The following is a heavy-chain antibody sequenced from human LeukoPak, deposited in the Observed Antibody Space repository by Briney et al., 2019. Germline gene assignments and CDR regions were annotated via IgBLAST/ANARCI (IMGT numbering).Heavy chain of an antibody. Sequence: GGSLRLSCAASGFTFSSYWMSWVRQAPGKGLEWVANIKQDGSEKYYVDSVKGRFTISRDNAKNSLYLQMNSLRAEDTAVYYCATGGNPYSSSWYSFDYWGQGTPVTVSS. CDR2: IKQDGSEK. J-gene: IGHJ4*02. CDR1: GFTFSSYW. D-gene: IGHD6-13*01. CDR3: ATGGNPYSSSWYSFDY. V-gene: IGHV3-7*01.